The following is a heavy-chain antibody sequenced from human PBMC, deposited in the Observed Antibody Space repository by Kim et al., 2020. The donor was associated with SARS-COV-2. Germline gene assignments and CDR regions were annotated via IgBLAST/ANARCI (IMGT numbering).Heavy chain of an antibody. CDR2: IFHDGTT. CDR3: ARGRFGDL. V-gene: IGHV4-38-2*02. CDR1: GSSISSGYF. J-gene: IGHJ5*02. D-gene: IGHD3-10*01. Sequence: SETLSLTCTVSGSSISSGYFWGWFRQPPGKGLEWIGNIFHDGTTYQNPSLKSGVTMSMDTPKNQFSLKLTFMTAADTAVYFCARGRFGDLWGQGTLVTVSS.